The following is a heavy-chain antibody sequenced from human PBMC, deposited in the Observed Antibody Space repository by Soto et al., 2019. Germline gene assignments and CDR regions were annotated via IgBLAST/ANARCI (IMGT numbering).Heavy chain of an antibody. Sequence: GGSLRLSCAASGFTFSSYWMHWVRQAPGKGLVWVSRINSDGSSTSYADSVKGRFTISRDNAKNTLYLQMNSLRAEDTAVYYCARVPAESNIQYLFDYWGQGTLVTVAS. V-gene: IGHV3-74*01. CDR2: INSDGSST. D-gene: IGHD4-4*01. J-gene: IGHJ4*02. CDR1: GFTFSSYW. CDR3: ARVPAESNIQYLFDY.